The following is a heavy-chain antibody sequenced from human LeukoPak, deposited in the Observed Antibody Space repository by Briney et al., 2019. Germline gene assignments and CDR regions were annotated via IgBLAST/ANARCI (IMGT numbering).Heavy chain of an antibody. J-gene: IGHJ5*02. CDR3: ARVRSWSIAARPGWFDP. CDR1: GGSFSGYY. Sequence: SETLSLTCAVYGGSFSGYYWSWIRQPPGKGLEWIGEISHSGSTNYNPSLKSRVTISVDTSKNQFSLKLSSVTAADTAVYYCARVRSWSIAARPGWFDPWGQGTLVTVSS. V-gene: IGHV4-34*01. D-gene: IGHD6-6*01. CDR2: ISHSGST.